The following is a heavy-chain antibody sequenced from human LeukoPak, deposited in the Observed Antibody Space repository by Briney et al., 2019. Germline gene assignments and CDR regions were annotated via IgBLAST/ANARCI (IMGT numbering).Heavy chain of an antibody. V-gene: IGHV1-8*01. Sequence: ASVKVSCKASGYTFTSYDINWERQATGQGLEWMGWMNPNSGNTGYAQKFQGRVTMTRNTSISTAYMELSSLRSEDTAVYYCARGLVRGWKDYYFDYWGQGTLVTVSS. D-gene: IGHD6-19*01. CDR1: GYTFTSYD. CDR3: ARGLVRGWKDYYFDY. CDR2: MNPNSGNT. J-gene: IGHJ4*02.